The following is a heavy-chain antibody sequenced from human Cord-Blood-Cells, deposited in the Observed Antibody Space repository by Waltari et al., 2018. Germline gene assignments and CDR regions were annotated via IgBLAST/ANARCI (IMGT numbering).Heavy chain of an antibody. Sequence: QLQLQESGPGLVKPSETLSLTCTVSGGSISSSSYYWGWIRQPPGKGLEWIGIIYYSVSTFYNPSLKSRVTISVDTSKNQFSLKLSSVTAADTAVYYCARQNIEYSSSFFDYWGQGTLVTVSS. CDR1: GGSISSSSYY. V-gene: IGHV4-39*01. CDR2: IYYSVST. J-gene: IGHJ4*02. D-gene: IGHD6-6*01. CDR3: ARQNIEYSSSFFDY.